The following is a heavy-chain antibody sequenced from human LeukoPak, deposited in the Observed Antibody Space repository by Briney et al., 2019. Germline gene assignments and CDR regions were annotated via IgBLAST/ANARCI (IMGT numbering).Heavy chain of an antibody. CDR1: GYTFTGYY. Sequence: GASVKVSCKASGYTFTGYYMHWVRQAPGQGLEWMGWINPNSGGTNYEQKFQGRVIMTRDTSISTAYMELSRLRSDDTAVYYCARHMTRANNGFDPWGQGTLVTV. CDR3: ARHMTRANNGFDP. J-gene: IGHJ5*02. V-gene: IGHV1-2*02. CDR2: INPNSGGT. D-gene: IGHD4-11*01.